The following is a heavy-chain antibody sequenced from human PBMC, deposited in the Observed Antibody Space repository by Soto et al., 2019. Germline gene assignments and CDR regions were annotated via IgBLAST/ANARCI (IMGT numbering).Heavy chain of an antibody. Sequence: SETLSLTCTVSGASISSSSCYWGWIRQPPGKGLEWIGCIYYSGNTYYNPSLRSRLSISADTSKNQFSLKLSSVTAVDTAVYYCARGNRGSPVYGLDVWGQGTTVTVSS. D-gene: IGHD4-17*01. CDR3: ARGNRGSPVYGLDV. V-gene: IGHV4-39*07. CDR2: IYYSGNT. J-gene: IGHJ6*02. CDR1: GASISSSSCY.